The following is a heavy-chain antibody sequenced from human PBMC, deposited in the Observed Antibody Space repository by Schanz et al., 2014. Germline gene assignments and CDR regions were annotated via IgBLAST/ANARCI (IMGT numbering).Heavy chain of an antibody. CDR3: TRDVRLDRRGNWFDP. V-gene: IGHV3-23*01. D-gene: IGHD1-1*01. J-gene: IGHJ5*02. Sequence: EVQLLESGGGLVQPGGSLRLSCATSGFSFSSYAINWVRQAPGKGLEWVSAISGSGGSTYYADSMKGRFTVSRDNAENALYLQMNSLRAEDTAVYYCTRDVRLDRRGNWFDPWGQGTLVTVSS. CDR1: GFSFSSYA. CDR2: ISGSGGST.